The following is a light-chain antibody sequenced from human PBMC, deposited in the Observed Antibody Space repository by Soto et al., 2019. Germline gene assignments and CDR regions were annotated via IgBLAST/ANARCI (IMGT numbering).Light chain of an antibody. Sequence: EVVTTQSPATLSVSTGERATLSCRASQGLGTNLAWYQQKPGQPPRLLIYDASTRATATPERFSGSGSGTDFTLTISRLEPENFAVYYCHQYDSIAQTFGQGTKVDI. CDR2: DAS. V-gene: IGKV3-20*01. CDR1: QGLGTN. CDR3: HQYDSIAQT. J-gene: IGKJ1*01.